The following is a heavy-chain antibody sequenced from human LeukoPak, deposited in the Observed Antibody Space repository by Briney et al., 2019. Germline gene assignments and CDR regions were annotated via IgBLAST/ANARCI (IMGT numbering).Heavy chain of an antibody. CDR3: AREGGRRDFDY. CDR2: ISSSSSYI. CDR1: GFTFSSDS. D-gene: IGHD1-14*01. J-gene: IGHJ4*02. Sequence: SGGSLRLSCAASGFTFSSDSMNWVRLAPGKGLEWVSSISSSSSYIYYADSVKGRFTISRDNAKNSLYLQMNSLRAEDTAVYYCAREGGRRDFDYWGQGTLVTVSS. V-gene: IGHV3-21*01.